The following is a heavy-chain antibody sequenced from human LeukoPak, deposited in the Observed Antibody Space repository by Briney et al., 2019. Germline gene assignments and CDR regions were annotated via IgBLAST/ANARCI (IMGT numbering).Heavy chain of an antibody. J-gene: IGHJ4*02. V-gene: IGHV1-18*04. Sequence: ASVKVSCKASGYTFTGYYMHWVRQAPGQGLEWMGWISGYNGNTNYAQKLQGRVTMTTDTSTSTAYMELRSLRSDDTAVYYCARVAIAAFYFDSWGQGTLVSVSS. CDR2: ISGYNGNT. CDR1: GYTFTGYY. CDR3: ARVAIAAFYFDS. D-gene: IGHD6-13*01.